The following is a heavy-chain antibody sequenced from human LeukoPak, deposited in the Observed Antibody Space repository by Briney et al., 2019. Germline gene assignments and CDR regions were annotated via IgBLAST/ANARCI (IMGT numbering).Heavy chain of an antibody. CDR2: IYYSGST. V-gene: IGHV4-59*01. CDR1: GFTFSNAW. Sequence: GSLRLSCAASGFTFSNAWMSWIRQPPGKGLEWIGYIYYSGSTNYNPSLKSRVTISVDTSKNQFSLKLSSVTAADTAVYYCARSHLASGRVTPPYGMDVWGQGTTVTVSS. J-gene: IGHJ6*02. CDR3: ARSHLASGRVTPPYGMDV. D-gene: IGHD5-18*01.